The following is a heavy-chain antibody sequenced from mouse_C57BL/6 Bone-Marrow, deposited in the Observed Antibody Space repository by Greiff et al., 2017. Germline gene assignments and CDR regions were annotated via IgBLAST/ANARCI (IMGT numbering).Heavy chain of an antibody. CDR1: GYTFTSYW. V-gene: IGHV1-50*01. Sequence: VQLQQPGAELVKPGASVKLSCKASGYTFTSYWMQWVKQRPGQGLEWIGEIDPSDSYANYNQKFKGKATLTVDTSSSTAYMQLSSLTSEDYAVYYCARSNYDYWGQGTTRTVSS. CDR2: IDPSDSYA. J-gene: IGHJ2*01. D-gene: IGHD2-5*01. CDR3: ARSNYDY.